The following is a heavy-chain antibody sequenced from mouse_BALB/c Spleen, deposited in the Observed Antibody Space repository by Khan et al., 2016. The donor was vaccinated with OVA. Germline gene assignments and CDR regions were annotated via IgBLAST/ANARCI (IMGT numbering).Heavy chain of an antibody. J-gene: IGHJ2*01. D-gene: IGHD3-2*02. CDR3: AREEALYYFDY. CDR1: GYIFTSYW. CDR2: IYPGTDNT. V-gene: IGHV1-76*01. Sequence: VQLLETGAELVRPGTSVKLSCKTSGYIFTSYWIHWVKQRSGQGLEWIARIYPGTDNTYYNEKFKDRATLTADKSSSIAYFQLSSLKSEDSAVFFCAREEALYYFDYWGQGTTLTVSS.